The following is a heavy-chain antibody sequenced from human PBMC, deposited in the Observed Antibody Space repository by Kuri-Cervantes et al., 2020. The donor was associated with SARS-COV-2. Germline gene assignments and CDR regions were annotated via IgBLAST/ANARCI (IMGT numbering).Heavy chain of an antibody. Sequence: SETLSLTCTVSGASISSDYWSWIRQPPGKGLEWIGEINHSGSTNYNPSLKSRVTVSVDTSKNQFSLKLSSVTAADTAVCYCARSGAGSYYNYYYGMDVWGQGTTVTVSS. CDR1: GASISSDY. D-gene: IGHD3-10*01. CDR2: INHSGST. V-gene: IGHV4-34*01. J-gene: IGHJ6*02. CDR3: ARSGAGSYYNYYYGMDV.